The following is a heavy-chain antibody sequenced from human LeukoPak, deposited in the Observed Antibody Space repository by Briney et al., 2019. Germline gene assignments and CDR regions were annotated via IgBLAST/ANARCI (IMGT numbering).Heavy chain of an antibody. CDR2: IYSGGGT. V-gene: IGHV3-66*01. J-gene: IGHJ4*02. Sequence: AGGSLRLSCAASGFTFSSYAMSWVRQAPGKGLEWVSIIYSGGGTYYADSVKGRFIISRDNSKNTLYLQMNSLRAEDTAVYYCARGLNYFDYWGQGTLVTVSS. CDR1: GFTFSSYA. CDR3: ARGLNYFDY.